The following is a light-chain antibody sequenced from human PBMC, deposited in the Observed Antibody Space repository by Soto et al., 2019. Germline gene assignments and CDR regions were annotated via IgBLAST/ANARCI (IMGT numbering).Light chain of an antibody. Sequence: DTHMTQSPSSVSASVGDRVTITCRASQGVNAWLAWYQKKPGRAPELLIYEASTLHSGVPSRFSGSGSGTDFTLTISSLQPEDFATYYCQQANSFPLTFGGGTKVEVQ. CDR3: QQANSFPLT. CDR1: QGVNAW. J-gene: IGKJ4*01. V-gene: IGKV1-12*01. CDR2: EAS.